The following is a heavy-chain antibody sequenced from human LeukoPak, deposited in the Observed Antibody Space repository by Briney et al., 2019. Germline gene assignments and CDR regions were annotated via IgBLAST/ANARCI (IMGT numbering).Heavy chain of an antibody. D-gene: IGHD1-26*01. CDR3: ARRIVGATGSDY. CDR1: GYTFTTHG. J-gene: IGHJ4*02. Sequence: ASVNVSCKASGYTFTTHGISWVRQAAGQGREGMGWISAYTGNTNYAQNLQGRVTMTTDTSTTTAYMELRSLTSDDTAVYYCARRIVGATGSDYWGQGTLVTVSS. CDR2: ISAYTGNT. V-gene: IGHV1-18*01.